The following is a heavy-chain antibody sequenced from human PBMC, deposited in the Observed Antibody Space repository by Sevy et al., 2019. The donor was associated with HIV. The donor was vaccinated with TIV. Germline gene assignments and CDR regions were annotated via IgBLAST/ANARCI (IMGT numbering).Heavy chain of an antibody. D-gene: IGHD4-17*01. J-gene: IGHJ4*02. CDR2: IWYDGSNK. CDR1: AFNFSIYG. V-gene: IGHV3-33*01. Sequence: GGSLSLSCAASAFNFSIYGMHWVRQAPDKGLEWVVLIWYDGSNKYYADSVKGRFTISRDNSKSTLYLQMNSLRAEDTAVYYCARGRDYGNFDYWGQGTLVTVSS. CDR3: ARGRDYGNFDY.